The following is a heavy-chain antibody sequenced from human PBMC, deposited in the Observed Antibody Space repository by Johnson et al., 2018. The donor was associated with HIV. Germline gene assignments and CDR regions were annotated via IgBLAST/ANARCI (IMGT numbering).Heavy chain of an antibody. V-gene: IGHV3-20*04. CDR2: INWNGGRT. CDR1: GFTFDDYG. J-gene: IGHJ3*02. D-gene: IGHD3-22*01. CDR3: ARETSYYDSSGHVVGDAFDI. Sequence: VQLVESGGGLAQVGGSLRLSCAASGFTFDDYGMSWVRQAPGKGLEWVSGINWNGGRTGYADSVKGRFTISRDNTKKSLYLQMNSLRAEDTALYYCARETSYYDSSGHVVGDAFDIWGQGTRVTVSS.